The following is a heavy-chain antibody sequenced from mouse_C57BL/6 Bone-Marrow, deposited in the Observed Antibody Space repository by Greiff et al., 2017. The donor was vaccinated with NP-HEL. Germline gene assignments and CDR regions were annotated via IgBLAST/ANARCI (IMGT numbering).Heavy chain of an antibody. J-gene: IGHJ1*03. V-gene: IGHV1-81*01. CDR1: GYTFTSYG. CDR3: ARDHGRYFDV. Sequence: QVHVKQSGAELARPGASVKLSCKASGYTFTSYGISWVKQRTGQGLEWIGEIYPRSGNTYYNEKFKGKATLTADKSSSTAYMELRSLTSEDSAVYFCARDHGRYFDVWGTGTTVTVSS. CDR2: IYPRSGNT.